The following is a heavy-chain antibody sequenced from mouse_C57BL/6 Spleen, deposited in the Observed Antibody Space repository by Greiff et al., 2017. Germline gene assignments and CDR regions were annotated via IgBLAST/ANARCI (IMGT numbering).Heavy chain of an antibody. Sequence: QVQLQQPGAELVKPGASVKMSCKASGYTFTSYWITWVKQRPGQGLEWIGDIYPGSGSTNYNEKFKSKATLTVDTSSSTAYMQLSSLTSEDSAVYYCARAFLTTVVATDWYFDVWGTGTTVTVSS. CDR1: GYTFTSYW. J-gene: IGHJ1*03. V-gene: IGHV1-55*01. D-gene: IGHD1-1*01. CDR2: IYPGSGST. CDR3: ARAFLTTVVATDWYFDV.